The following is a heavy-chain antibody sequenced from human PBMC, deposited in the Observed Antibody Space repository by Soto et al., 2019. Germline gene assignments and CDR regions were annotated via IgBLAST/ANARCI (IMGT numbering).Heavy chain of an antibody. J-gene: IGHJ4*02. CDR2: IYYSGST. CDR3: ATYTYGSGSYYLPPYYFDY. V-gene: IGHV4-31*03. CDR1: GGSISSGGYY. D-gene: IGHD3-10*01. Sequence: SETLSLTCTVSGGSISSGGYYWSWIRQHPGKGLEWVGYIYYSGSTYYNPSLKSRVTISVDTSKNQFSLKLSSVTAADTAVYYCATYTYGSGSYYLPPYYFDYWGQGTLVTVSS.